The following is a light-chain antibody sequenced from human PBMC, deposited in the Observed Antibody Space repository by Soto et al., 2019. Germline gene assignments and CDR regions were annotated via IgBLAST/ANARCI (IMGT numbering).Light chain of an antibody. CDR2: AAS. J-gene: IGKJ1*01. Sequence: IQMTQSPSSLSASVGDKITITCRASQGISTYLNWYQQKPGKAPKLLIYAASSLQSGVPSRFSGSGSETDFTLTISSLQPDDFATYYCQQYNSFTWTFGQGTKVDIK. CDR1: QGISTY. CDR3: QQYNSFTWT. V-gene: IGKV1-39*01.